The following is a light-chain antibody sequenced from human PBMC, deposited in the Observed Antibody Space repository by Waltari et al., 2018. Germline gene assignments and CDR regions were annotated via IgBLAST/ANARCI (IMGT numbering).Light chain of an antibody. V-gene: IGLV2-14*03. J-gene: IGLJ1*01. CDR3: ASYTSSSNYV. CDR2: DVT. Sequence: WYRQRPEKAPNLIIFDVTERPSGISARFSGSKSGNTASLTISGLQSDDEADYYCASYTSSSNYVFGSGTTVTV.